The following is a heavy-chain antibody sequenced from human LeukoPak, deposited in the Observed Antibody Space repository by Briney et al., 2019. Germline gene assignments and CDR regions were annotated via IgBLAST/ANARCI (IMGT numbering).Heavy chain of an antibody. Sequence: ASVKVSCKASGYTFTSYYMHWVRQAPGQGLEWMGIINPSGGSTSYAQKFQGRVTMTRDMSTSTVYMELSSLRSEDTAVYYCARESNGGYGFDYWGQGTKVTVAS. V-gene: IGHV1-46*01. J-gene: IGHJ4*02. CDR3: ARESNGGYGFDY. D-gene: IGHD6-25*01. CDR1: GYTFTSYY. CDR2: INPSGGST.